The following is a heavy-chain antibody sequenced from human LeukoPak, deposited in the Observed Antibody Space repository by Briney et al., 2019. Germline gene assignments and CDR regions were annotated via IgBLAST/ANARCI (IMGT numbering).Heavy chain of an antibody. V-gene: IGHV4-34*01. Sequence: ASQTLSLTCAVYGAAFNTYYWTWIRQSPDKGLEWIGEVKHDGDTNVNPSLRSRVVMSVDASKNQFSLKMTSVTAADTAIYFCARGPVALPNDRLSLFFDFWGQGTLVTVSS. CDR3: ARGPVALPNDRLSLFFDF. CDR2: VKHDGDT. J-gene: IGHJ5*01. D-gene: IGHD2-8*01. CDR1: GAAFNTYY.